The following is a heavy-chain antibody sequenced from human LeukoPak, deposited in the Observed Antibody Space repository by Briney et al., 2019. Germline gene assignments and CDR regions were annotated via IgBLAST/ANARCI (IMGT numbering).Heavy chain of an antibody. CDR2: INPYSGDT. J-gene: IGHJ4*02. V-gene: IGHV1-2*02. D-gene: IGHD4-17*01. Sequence: ASVKVSCKASGYTFTGYYMHWVRQAPGQGLEWMGWINPYSGDTNYVQKFQGRVTMTRDTSISTAYMELSGLRSDDTAVYYCARGFDYGDSPVDYWGQGTLVTVSS. CDR3: ARGFDYGDSPVDY. CDR1: GYTFTGYY.